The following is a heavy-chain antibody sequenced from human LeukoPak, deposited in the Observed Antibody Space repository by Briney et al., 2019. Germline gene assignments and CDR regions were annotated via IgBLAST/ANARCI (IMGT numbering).Heavy chain of an antibody. Sequence: GGSLRLSCTTSGFTFGDYAMSWVRQAPGKGLEWVSAISGSGGSTYYADSVKGRFTISRDNSKNTLYLQMNSLRAEDTAVYYCAKDLLENYGDYFPTPFDYWGQGTLVTVSS. CDR1: GFTFGDYA. CDR3: AKDLLENYGDYFPTPFDY. J-gene: IGHJ4*02. V-gene: IGHV3-23*01. D-gene: IGHD4-17*01. CDR2: ISGSGGST.